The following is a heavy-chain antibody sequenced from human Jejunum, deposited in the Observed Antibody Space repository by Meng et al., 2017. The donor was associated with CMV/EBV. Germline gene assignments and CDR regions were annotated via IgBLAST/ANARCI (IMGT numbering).Heavy chain of an antibody. CDR2: IYYSGST. D-gene: IGHD3-10*01. CDR1: GGSISSSNYY. J-gene: IGHJ6*02. CDR3: ARRSPYYPVDP. Sequence: VSGGSISSSNYYWGWIRQPPGKGLEWIGSIYYSGSTYYNPSLKGRVTISVDTSKNQFSLKLNSVTAADTAVYYCARRSPYYPVDPWGQGTTVTVSS. V-gene: IGHV4-39*01.